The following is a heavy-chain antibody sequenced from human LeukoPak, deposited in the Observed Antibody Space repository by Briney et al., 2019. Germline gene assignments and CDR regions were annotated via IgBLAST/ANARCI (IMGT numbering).Heavy chain of an antibody. CDR2: ISGGGVST. CDR1: GFTFSSFP. CDR3: AKWARYCTNGVCYYFDY. D-gene: IGHD2-8*01. V-gene: IGHV3-23*01. Sequence: GGSLRLSCAASGFTFSSFPMSWVRQAPGKGLEWVSVISGGGVSTYYADSVKGRFTISRDNSKNTLYLQMNSLRAEDTAVYYCAKWARYCTNGVCYYFDYWGQGTLFTVSS. J-gene: IGHJ4*02.